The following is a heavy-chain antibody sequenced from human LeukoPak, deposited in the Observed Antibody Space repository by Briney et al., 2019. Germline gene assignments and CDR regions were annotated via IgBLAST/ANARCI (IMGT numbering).Heavy chain of an antibody. V-gene: IGHV4-59*01. Sequence: PSETLSLTCTVSGGSISSYYWSWIRQPPGKGLEWIGYIYYSGSTNYNPSLKSRVTISVDTSKNQVSLKLSSVTAADTAVYYCARGGPPSNPNGMDVWGQGTTVTVSS. CDR2: IYYSGST. CDR1: GGSISSYY. J-gene: IGHJ6*02. D-gene: IGHD2/OR15-2a*01. CDR3: ARGGPPSNPNGMDV.